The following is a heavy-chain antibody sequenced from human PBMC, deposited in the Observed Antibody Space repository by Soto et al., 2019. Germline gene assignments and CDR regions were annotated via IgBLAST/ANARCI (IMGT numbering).Heavy chain of an antibody. CDR1: GYTFTDYF. J-gene: IGHJ5*02. CDR2: INPRSGDT. V-gene: IGHV1-46*03. D-gene: IGHD1-7*01. Sequence: QVHLVQSGAEVRMPGASVKVSCKASGYTFTDYFMHWVRQAPGQCLEWMGIINPRSGDTGYAQQFQGRVIMTTDTSTSTVYMELSGLTAEDTDIYYCARRDCYNGNCFSNSCDPWGQGTLVTVSS. CDR3: ARRDCYNGNCFSNSCDP.